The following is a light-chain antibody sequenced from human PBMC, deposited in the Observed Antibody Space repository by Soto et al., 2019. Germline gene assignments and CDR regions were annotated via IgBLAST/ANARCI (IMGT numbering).Light chain of an antibody. CDR2: DAS. CDR3: QQRSNWPLT. V-gene: IGKV3-11*01. J-gene: IGKJ4*01. Sequence: EIVLTQSPATLSLSPGERATLSCRASQSVSSYLAWYQQKPGQAPRLLIYDASNRATGIPARSSGSVSGTDFTLTISSLEPEDFAVYYCQQRSNWPLTFGGGTKVEIK. CDR1: QSVSSY.